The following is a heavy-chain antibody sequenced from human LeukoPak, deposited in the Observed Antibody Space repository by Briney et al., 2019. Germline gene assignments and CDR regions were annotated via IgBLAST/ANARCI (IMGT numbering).Heavy chain of an antibody. Sequence: KPSETLSLTCTVSGGSISSSDYYWGWIRQPPGKGLEWIGSIYYSVTTYYNPSLKSRVTISVDTSENQFSLKLNSVTAADTAVYYCARDRLRWPKIDYWGQGTLVTVSS. J-gene: IGHJ4*02. D-gene: IGHD4-23*01. CDR3: ARDRLRWPKIDY. V-gene: IGHV4-39*07. CDR1: GGSISSSDYY. CDR2: IYYSVTT.